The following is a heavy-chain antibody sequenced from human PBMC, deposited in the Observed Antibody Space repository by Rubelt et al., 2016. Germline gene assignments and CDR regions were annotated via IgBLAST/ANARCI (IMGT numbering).Heavy chain of an antibody. CDR1: GYTFTSYG. D-gene: IGHD1-26*01. CDR2: ISAYNGNT. V-gene: IGHV1-18*01. J-gene: IGHJ4*02. CDR3: ARESVVGAISD. Sequence: QVQLVQSGAEVKKPGASVKVSCKASGYTFTSYGISWVRQAPGQGLEWMGWISAYNGNTNYAQMFQGRCTMTPDTSTSTAYMELRRLRADDTAVYYCARESVVGAISDWRQGTLVTVSP.